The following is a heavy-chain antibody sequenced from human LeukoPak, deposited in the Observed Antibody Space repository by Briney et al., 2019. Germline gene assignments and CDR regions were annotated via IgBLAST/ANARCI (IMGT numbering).Heavy chain of an antibody. Sequence: PGGSLRLSCLASGFTFRSYAMSWVRLAPGKGMEWISIISGGGETSFYADSVKGRFTISRDNSKNTLYLQMNSLRAEDTAVYYCAKRLAYSNYGSALDYWGQGTLVTVSS. CDR2: ISGGGETS. CDR3: AKRLAYSNYGSALDY. J-gene: IGHJ4*02. V-gene: IGHV3-23*01. D-gene: IGHD4-11*01. CDR1: GFTFRSYA.